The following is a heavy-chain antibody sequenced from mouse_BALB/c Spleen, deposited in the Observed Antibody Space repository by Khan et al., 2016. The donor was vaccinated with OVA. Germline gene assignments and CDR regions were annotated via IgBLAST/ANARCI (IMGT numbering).Heavy chain of an antibody. V-gene: IGHV2-6-7*01. J-gene: IGHJ4*01. Sequence: QVQLKQSEPGLVAPSQSLSITCTVSGFSLTGYGVNWVRQPPGKGLEWLGMIWGDGSTDYNSALKSRLSISKDNSKSQVFLKMNSLQTDDTAMYYCARAYYGNYREAMDYWGQGTSVTVSS. CDR3: ARAYYGNYREAMDY. CDR1: GFSLTGYG. D-gene: IGHD2-10*01. CDR2: IWGDGST.